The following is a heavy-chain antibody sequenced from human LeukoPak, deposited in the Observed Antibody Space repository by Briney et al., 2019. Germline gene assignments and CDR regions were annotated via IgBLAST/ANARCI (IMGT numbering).Heavy chain of an antibody. D-gene: IGHD3-3*01. CDR2: IYYSGST. CDR3: ARGVGTYYDFWSGYYRAVRWFDP. J-gene: IGHJ5*02. CDR1: GGSISSGDYY. Sequence: SQTLSLTCTVSGGSISSGDYYWSWIRQPPGKGLEWVGYIYYSGSTYYNPSLKSRVTISVDTSKNQFSLKLSSVTAADTAVYYCARGVGTYYDFWSGYYRAVRWFDPWGQGTLVTVSS. V-gene: IGHV4-30-4*08.